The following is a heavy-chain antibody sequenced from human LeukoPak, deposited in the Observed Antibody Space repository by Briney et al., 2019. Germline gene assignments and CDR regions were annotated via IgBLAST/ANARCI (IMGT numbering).Heavy chain of an antibody. Sequence: GASVKVSCKASGYTFTSYGISWVRQAPGQGLEWMGWISAYNGNTNYAQKLQGRVTMTTDTSTSTAYMELRSLRSDDTAVYYCARDRKSVFGPRYYDILTGHSYDAFDIWGQGTMVTVSS. CDR1: GYTFTSYG. V-gene: IGHV1-18*01. CDR3: ARDRKSVFGPRYYDILTGHSYDAFDI. CDR2: ISAYNGNT. J-gene: IGHJ3*02. D-gene: IGHD3-9*01.